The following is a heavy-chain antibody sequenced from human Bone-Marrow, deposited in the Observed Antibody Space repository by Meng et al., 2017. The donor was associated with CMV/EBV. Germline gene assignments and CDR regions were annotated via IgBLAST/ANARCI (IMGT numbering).Heavy chain of an antibody. V-gene: IGHV3-30*19. J-gene: IGHJ6*02. D-gene: IGHD6-13*01. Sequence: GGSLRLSCAASGFTFSSYGMHWVRQAPGKGLEWVAVISYDGSNKYYADSVKGRFTISRDNSKNTLYLQMNSLRAADTAVYFCARDPEGAAAGTSSYYGMDVWGQGTTVTVSS. CDR2: ISYDGSNK. CDR3: ARDPEGAAAGTSSYYGMDV. CDR1: GFTFSSYG.